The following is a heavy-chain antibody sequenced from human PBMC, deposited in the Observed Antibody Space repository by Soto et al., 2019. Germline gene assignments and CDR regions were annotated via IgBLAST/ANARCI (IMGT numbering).Heavy chain of an antibody. CDR2: IFYTGAT. V-gene: IGHV4-31*11. D-gene: IGHD3-10*01. CDR1: GDSISSRSHY. Sequence: QVQLQESGPGLVKPSQTLSLTCAVSGDSISSRSHYWNWIRRVPGKGLEFIGYIFYTGATYYNPSLRGRISMSVDTSKNQFSLTRGSVTAADTAIYYCAREGRHSGGMRESWFDPWGQGTQVTVSS. CDR3: AREGRHSGGMRESWFDP. J-gene: IGHJ5*02.